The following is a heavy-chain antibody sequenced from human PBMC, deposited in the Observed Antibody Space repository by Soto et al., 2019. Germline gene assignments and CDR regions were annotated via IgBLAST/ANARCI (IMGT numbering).Heavy chain of an antibody. J-gene: IGHJ4*02. V-gene: IGHV4-28*01. Sequence: QVQLQESGPGLVKPSDTPSLTCAVSGYSISSSNWWGWIRQPPGKGLGCIGYIYYSETTYYNPSLKSRVTMSVDTSKNQFSLKLTSVTAVDTAVYYCARREIQGPIDYWGQGTLVTVSS. CDR3: ARREIQGPIDY. CDR1: GYSISSSNW. CDR2: IYYSETT. D-gene: IGHD1-26*01.